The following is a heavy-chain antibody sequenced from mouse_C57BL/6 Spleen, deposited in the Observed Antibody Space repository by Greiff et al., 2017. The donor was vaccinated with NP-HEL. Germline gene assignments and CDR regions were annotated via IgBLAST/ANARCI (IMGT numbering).Heavy chain of an antibody. D-gene: IGHD1-1*01. V-gene: IGHV1-52*01. CDR2: IDPSDSET. CDR3: AKEGNTVAPSY. Sequence: VQLQQPGAELVRPGSSVKLSCKASGYTFTSYWMHWVKQRPIQGLEWIGNIDPSDSETHYNQKFKDKATLTVDKSSSTAYMQLSSLTSEDSAVYYCAKEGNTVAPSYWGQGTLVTVSA. CDR1: GYTFTSYW. J-gene: IGHJ3*01.